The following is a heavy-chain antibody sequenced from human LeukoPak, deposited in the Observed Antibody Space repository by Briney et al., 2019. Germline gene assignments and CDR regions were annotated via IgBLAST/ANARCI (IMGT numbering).Heavy chain of an antibody. V-gene: IGHV3-7*03. Sequence: GGSLRLSCAASGFTFSSYWMSWVRQAPGKGLEWVANIKQDGSEKYYVDSVKGRFTIDRDNSKNTVYLQMNSLRPDDTAIYFCARQEARDYYYEGLDYWGQGNLVTVSS. J-gene: IGHJ4*02. CDR1: GFTFSSYW. D-gene: IGHD3-22*01. CDR2: IKQDGSEK. CDR3: ARQEARDYYYEGLDY.